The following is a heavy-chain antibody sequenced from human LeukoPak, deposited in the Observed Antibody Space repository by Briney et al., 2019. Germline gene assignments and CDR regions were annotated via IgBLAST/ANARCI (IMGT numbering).Heavy chain of an antibody. CDR2: IYYSGST. J-gene: IGHJ4*02. CDR3: ARRRITMVRGGRGDFDY. Sequence: SETLSLTCTVSGGSISSSSYYRGWIRQPPGKGLEWIGSIYYSGSTYYNPSLKSRVTISVDTSKNQFSLKLSSVTAADTAVYYCARRRITMVRGGRGDFDYWGQGTLVTVSS. CDR1: GGSISSSSYY. V-gene: IGHV4-39*01. D-gene: IGHD3-10*01.